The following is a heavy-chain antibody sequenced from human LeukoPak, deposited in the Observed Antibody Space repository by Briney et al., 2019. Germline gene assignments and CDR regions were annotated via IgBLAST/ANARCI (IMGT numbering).Heavy chain of an antibody. Sequence: PSETLSLTCTVSGVSISSSNSYWGWIRQPPGKGLEWIGEINHSGSTNYNPSLKSRVTISVDTSKNQFSLKLSSVTAADTAVYYCARGGYYYGSGSLAPFDYWGQGTLVTVSS. CDR2: INHSGST. CDR3: ARGGYYYGSGSLAPFDY. J-gene: IGHJ4*02. V-gene: IGHV4-39*07. D-gene: IGHD3-10*01. CDR1: GVSISSSNSY.